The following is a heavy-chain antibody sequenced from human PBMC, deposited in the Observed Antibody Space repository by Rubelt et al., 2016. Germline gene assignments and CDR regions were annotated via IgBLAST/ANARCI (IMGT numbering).Heavy chain of an antibody. V-gene: IGHV3-30*04. Sequence: SSYAMHWVRQAPGKGLDWVAVVSYDGSNKFYADSVKGRFTISRDTSKNTLYLQMNSLRAEDTAVYYCARGLMGPDYWGQGTLVTVSP. D-gene: IGHD2-8*01. CDR3: ARGLMGPDY. CDR1: SSYA. CDR2: VSYDGSNK. J-gene: IGHJ4*02.